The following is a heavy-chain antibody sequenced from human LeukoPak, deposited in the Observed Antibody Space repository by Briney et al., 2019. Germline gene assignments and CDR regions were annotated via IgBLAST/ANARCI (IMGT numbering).Heavy chain of an antibody. CDR2: IYPGDSDT. Sequence: GESLMISCKGSSYSTTSYWIGWVRHMPRKGLEWMGIIYPGDSDTRYSPSFQGQVTISADKSISTAYLQWSSLKASDTAMYYCARDCSSTSCYPYGFDPWGQGTLVTVSS. J-gene: IGHJ5*02. D-gene: IGHD2-2*01. V-gene: IGHV5-51*01. CDR1: SYSTTSYW. CDR3: ARDCSSTSCYPYGFDP.